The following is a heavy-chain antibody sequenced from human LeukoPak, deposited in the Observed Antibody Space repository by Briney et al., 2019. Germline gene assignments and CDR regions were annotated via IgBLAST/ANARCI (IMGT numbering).Heavy chain of an antibody. V-gene: IGHV3-21*01. CDR2: ISSSSSYI. J-gene: IGHJ3*02. CDR3: ARDRILDDFWSGYYMGGAFDI. Sequence: PGGSLRLSCAASGFTFSSYSMNWVRQAPGKGLEWVSSISSSSSYIYYADSVKGRFTISRDNAKNSLYLQMNSLRAEDTAVYYCARDRILDDFWSGYYMGGAFDIWGQGTMVTVSS. CDR1: GFTFSSYS. D-gene: IGHD3-3*01.